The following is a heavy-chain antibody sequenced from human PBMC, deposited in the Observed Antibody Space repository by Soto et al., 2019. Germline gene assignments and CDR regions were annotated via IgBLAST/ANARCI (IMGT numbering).Heavy chain of an antibody. CDR1: GFTVSGNF. CDR2: IYTGDTT. D-gene: IGHD2-2*01. Sequence: GGSLRLSCAASGFTVSGNFMSWVRQAPGKGLEWVSIIYTGDTTYYADSVKGRFTISRDNSKNTLYLQMNSLRAEDTAVYYCGKMPSRLRADYYYYYMDVWGKGTTVTVSS. CDR3: GKMPSRLRADYYYYYMDV. J-gene: IGHJ6*03. V-gene: IGHV3-53*01.